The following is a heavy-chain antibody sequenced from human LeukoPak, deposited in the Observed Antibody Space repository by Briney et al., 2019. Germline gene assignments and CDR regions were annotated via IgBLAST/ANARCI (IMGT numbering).Heavy chain of an antibody. CDR2: IYWDDDK. V-gene: IGHV2-5*02. Sequence: ESGPTLVKPTQTLTLTCTFSGFSLSTSGVGVGWIRQPPGKALEWLALIYWDDDKRYSPSLKSRLTITKDTSKNQVVLTMTNMDPVDTATYYCAHSLSGSHGSGSYYRDYWGQGTLVTVSS. CDR3: AHSLSGSHGSGSYYRDY. D-gene: IGHD3-10*01. J-gene: IGHJ4*02. CDR1: GFSLSTSGVG.